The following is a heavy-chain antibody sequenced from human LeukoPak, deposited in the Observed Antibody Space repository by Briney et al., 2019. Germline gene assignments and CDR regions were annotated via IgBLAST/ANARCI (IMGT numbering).Heavy chain of an antibody. V-gene: IGHV3-15*01. CDR1: GFTFSNTW. J-gene: IGHJ4*02. D-gene: IGHD6-13*01. CDR2: IKSKTDSCTT. CDR3: TTGLRAADTN. Sequence: GGSLTLSCSASGFTFSNTWMMWLPQAPGKGREGFGRIKSKTDSCTTDYPAPVKVRFTISRDESKNKLYLTMKSLKTEDAAVYYCTTGLRAADTNWGLGTLVTVSS.